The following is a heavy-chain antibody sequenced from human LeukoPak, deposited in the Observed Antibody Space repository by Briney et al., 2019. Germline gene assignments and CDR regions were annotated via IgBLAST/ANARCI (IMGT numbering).Heavy chain of an antibody. J-gene: IGHJ4*02. D-gene: IGHD3-22*01. CDR2: ISYDGSNK. Sequence: GGPLRLSCAPSGFTFSSYAMHWVRQAPGKGLEWVAVISYDGSNKYYADSVKGRFTISRDNSKNTLYLQMNSLRAEDTAVYYCAREGYYYDSSALDYWGQGTLVTVSS. CDR1: GFTFSSYA. CDR3: AREGYYYDSSALDY. V-gene: IGHV3-30-3*01.